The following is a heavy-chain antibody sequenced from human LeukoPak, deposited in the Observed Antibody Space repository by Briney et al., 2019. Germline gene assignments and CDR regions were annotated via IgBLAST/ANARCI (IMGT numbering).Heavy chain of an antibody. Sequence: GGSLRLSCAASGFTFDDYAMHWVRQAPGKGLEWVSGISWNSGSIGYADSVKGRFTISRDNAKNSLYLQMNSLRAEDTALYYCAKDKRGHYDSSGYYEVYFDYWGQGTLVTVSS. J-gene: IGHJ4*02. CDR1: GFTFDDYA. D-gene: IGHD3-22*01. CDR2: ISWNSGSI. V-gene: IGHV3-9*01. CDR3: AKDKRGHYDSSGYYEVYFDY.